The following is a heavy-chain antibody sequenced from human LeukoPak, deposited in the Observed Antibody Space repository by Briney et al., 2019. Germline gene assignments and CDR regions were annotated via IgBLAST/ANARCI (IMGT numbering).Heavy chain of an antibody. CDR1: GGSISSSSHY. J-gene: IGHJ4*02. D-gene: IGHD1-26*01. CDR3: ATTTIRLGY. Sequence: SETLSLTCTVSGGSISSSSHYWGWIRQPPGKGLEWIGSMYYRGSTYHNPSLKSRVTISVDTSKNQFSLKLSSVAAADTAVYYCATTTIRLGYWGQGTLVTVSS. CDR2: MYYRGST. V-gene: IGHV4-39*07.